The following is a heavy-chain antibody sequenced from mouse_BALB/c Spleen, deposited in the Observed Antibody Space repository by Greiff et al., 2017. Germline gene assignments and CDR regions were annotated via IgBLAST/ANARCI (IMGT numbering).Heavy chain of an antibody. D-gene: IGHD2-1*01. CDR1: GYTFTSYV. J-gene: IGHJ3*01. CDR2: INPYNDGT. V-gene: IGHV1-14*01. CDR3: ANHGNSAWFAY. Sequence: VQLKESGPELVKPGASVKMSCKASGYTFTSYVMHWVKQKPGQGLEWIGYINPYNDGTKYNEKFKGKATLTSDKSSSTAYMELSSLTSEDSAVYYCANHGNSAWFAYWGQGTLVTVSA.